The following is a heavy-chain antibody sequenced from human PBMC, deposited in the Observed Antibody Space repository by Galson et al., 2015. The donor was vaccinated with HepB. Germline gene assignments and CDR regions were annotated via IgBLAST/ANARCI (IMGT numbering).Heavy chain of an antibody. D-gene: IGHD2-8*02. CDR2: IKPHGTEM. J-gene: IGHJ4*02. Sequence: SLRLSCAASGFTFSTYWMNWVRQAPGKGLEWVANIKPHGTEMYYVDSVKGRFTISRDDAKNSVYLQMNSLRAEDTAVYYCARDWSLFTGHAIERFDSWGQGTLVTVSS. CDR1: GFTFSTYW. V-gene: IGHV3-7*03. CDR3: ARDWSLFTGHAIERFDS.